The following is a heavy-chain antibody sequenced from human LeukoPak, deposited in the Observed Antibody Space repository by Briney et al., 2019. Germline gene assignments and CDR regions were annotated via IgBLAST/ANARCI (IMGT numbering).Heavy chain of an antibody. CDR3: ASNERYCSGDNCYPRYFGY. CDR1: GGSISSSSYY. CDR2: IYYSGST. Sequence: KPSETLSLTCTVSGGSISSSSYYWGWIRQPPGKGLEWIGSIYYSGSTYYNPSLKSRVTISGDTSKKQFSLKLSSVTAADTAVYFCASNERYCSGDNCYPRYFGYWGQGTLVTVSS. V-gene: IGHV4-39*01. D-gene: IGHD2-15*01. J-gene: IGHJ4*02.